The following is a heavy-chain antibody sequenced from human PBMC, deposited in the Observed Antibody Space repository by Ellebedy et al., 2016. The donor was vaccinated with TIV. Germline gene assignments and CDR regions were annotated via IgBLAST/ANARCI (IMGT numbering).Heavy chain of an antibody. CDR2: IYSSGNT. V-gene: IGHV3-66*01. CDR1: GLTVNTDY. Sequence: GESLKISCAASGLTVNTDYINWVRQAPGKGLEWISVIYSSGNTFYAESVKGRFTISRDNSKNTVFLQMKSLRVEDTAVYYCARDQRGYSGGFDSWGQGTLVTVSS. CDR3: ARDQRGYSGGFDS. J-gene: IGHJ5*01. D-gene: IGHD5-12*01.